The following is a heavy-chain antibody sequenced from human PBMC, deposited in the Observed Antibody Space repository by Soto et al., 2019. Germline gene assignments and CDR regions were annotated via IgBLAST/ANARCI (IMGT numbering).Heavy chain of an antibody. CDR2: IDASDSQT. J-gene: IGHJ5*02. CDR1: GYRFANYY. D-gene: IGHD1-1*01. CDR3: ARHEPIMDWSPPRDRFDP. Sequence: PGESLKISCKGSGYRFANYYISWVRQMPGKGLEWMGRIDASDSQTNYSPSFQGHVTISADKSISTAYLQWSSLKASDTAIYYCARHEPIMDWSPPRDRFDPWGQGTLVTVSS. V-gene: IGHV5-10-1*01.